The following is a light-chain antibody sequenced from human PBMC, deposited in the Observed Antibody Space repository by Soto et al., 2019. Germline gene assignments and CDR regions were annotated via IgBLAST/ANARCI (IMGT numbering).Light chain of an antibody. V-gene: IGKV1-27*01. Sequence: EIRLTQSPSSLSASVGDRVTIACRASHDINHFLAWFQQRTGKVPELLMYAASSLKSGVPSRFSGSGSGTDFTLTIDGRQPEDFATDFCQKYSSVPYTVGQGTKLEIK. CDR2: AAS. CDR3: QKYSSVPYT. CDR1: HDINHF. J-gene: IGKJ2*01.